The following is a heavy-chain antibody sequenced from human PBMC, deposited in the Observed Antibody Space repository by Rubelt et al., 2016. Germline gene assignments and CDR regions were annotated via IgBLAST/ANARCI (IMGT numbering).Heavy chain of an antibody. CDR1: GFTFSSYA. V-gene: IGHV3-30*04. CDR2: ISYDGSNK. J-gene: IGHJ4*02. CDR3: ARDFLAAAHVPGDY. Sequence: VQLVESGGGLVQPGGSLRLSCAASGFTFSSYAMTWVRQAPGKGLEWVAVISYDGSNKYYADSVKGRFTISRDNSKNTLSLQMNSLRGEDTAIYYCARDFLAAAHVPGDYWGQGTLVTVSS. D-gene: IGHD6-25*01.